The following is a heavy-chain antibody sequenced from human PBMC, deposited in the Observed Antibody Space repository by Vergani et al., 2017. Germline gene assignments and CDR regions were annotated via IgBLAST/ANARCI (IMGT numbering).Heavy chain of an antibody. CDR1: GGSISSSSYY. D-gene: IGHD4-23*01. V-gene: IGHV4-39*07. Sequence: QLQLQESGPGLVKPSETLSLTCTVSGGSISSSSYYWGWIRQPPGKGLEWIGSIYYSGSTYYNPSLKSRVTISVDTSKKQFSLKLSSVTAADTAVYYCAAEGTTVVTPVDYWGQGTLVTVSS. J-gene: IGHJ4*02. CDR3: AAEGTTVVTPVDY. CDR2: IYYSGST.